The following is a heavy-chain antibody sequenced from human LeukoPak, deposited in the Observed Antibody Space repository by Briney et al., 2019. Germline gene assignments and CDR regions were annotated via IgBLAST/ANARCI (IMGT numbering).Heavy chain of an antibody. CDR2: IQTSGST. CDR3: ARHRDYGSGRFFDH. V-gene: IGHV4-4*07. J-gene: IGHJ4*02. CDR1: GDSIGPYS. Sequence: SETLSLTCTVSGDSIGPYSWSWIRQPAGKGLEWIGRIQTSGSTNYNPSLKSRVSMSIDTSKNQLSLNLSSVTAADTAVYYCARHRDYGSGRFFDHWGQGALVTVSS. D-gene: IGHD3-10*01.